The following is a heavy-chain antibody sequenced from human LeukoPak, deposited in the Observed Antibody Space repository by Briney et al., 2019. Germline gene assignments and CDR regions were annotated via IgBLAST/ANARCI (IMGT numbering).Heavy chain of an antibody. Sequence: GGALKISCKGSGYIFTSYWMGWVRQLPGKGLEGMGIIYPGDSHTSSIPSFQGQVTNSADKSINTAYLQCTSLKASATAMYYYARGDLGELSLRVSDYWGQGTLVTVSS. CDR3: ARGDLGELSLRVSDY. CDR1: GYIFTSYW. J-gene: IGHJ4*02. V-gene: IGHV5-51*01. CDR2: IYPGDSHT. D-gene: IGHD3-16*02.